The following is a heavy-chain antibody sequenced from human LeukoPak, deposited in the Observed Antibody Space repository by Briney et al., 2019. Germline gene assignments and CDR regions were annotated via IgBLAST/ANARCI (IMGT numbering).Heavy chain of an antibody. CDR3: ASAAGPFDN. Sequence: GGSLRLSCAASGFTFSSYNMNWVRQAPGKGLEWVANIKQDGSEKYYVDSVKGRFTISRDNAKNSLYLQMNSLRGEDTAVYYCASAAGPFDNWGQGTLVTVSS. J-gene: IGHJ4*02. CDR2: IKQDGSEK. CDR1: GFTFSSYN. V-gene: IGHV3-7*01. D-gene: IGHD6-13*01.